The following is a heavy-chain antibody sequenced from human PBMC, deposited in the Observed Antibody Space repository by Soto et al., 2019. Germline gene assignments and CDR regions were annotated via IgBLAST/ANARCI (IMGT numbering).Heavy chain of an antibody. CDR1: GFSFSDYA. Sequence: EVHLLESGGALVQPGGSLTLSCAASGFSFSDYAMSWVRQAPGKGLEWVSSISSTGDSAYYADSVKGRFAISRDRSKNRLSLQMIRLRVEDTAVYYCAKGPDGSGYYHNWFDSWGQGTLITVSS. CDR3: AKGPDGSGYYHNWFDS. V-gene: IGHV3-23*01. CDR2: ISSTGDSA. J-gene: IGHJ5*01. D-gene: IGHD3-22*01.